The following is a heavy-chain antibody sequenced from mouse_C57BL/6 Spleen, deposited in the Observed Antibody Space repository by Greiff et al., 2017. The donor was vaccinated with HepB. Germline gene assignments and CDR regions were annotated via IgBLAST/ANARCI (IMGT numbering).Heavy chain of an antibody. CDR3: ARGDDPYFDY. D-gene: IGHD2-3*01. CDR1: GFTFSSYA. J-gene: IGHJ2*01. Sequence: EVMLVESGGGLVKPGGSLKLSCAASGFTFSSYAMSWVRQTPEKRLEWVATISDGGSYTYYPDNVKGRFTISRDNAKNNLYLQMSHLKSEDTAMYYCARGDDPYFDYWGQGTTLTVSS. CDR2: ISDGGSYT. V-gene: IGHV5-4*03.